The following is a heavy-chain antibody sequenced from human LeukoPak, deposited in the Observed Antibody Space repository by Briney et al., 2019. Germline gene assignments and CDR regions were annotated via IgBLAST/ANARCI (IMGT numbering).Heavy chain of an antibody. CDR2: IIPIFGTA. D-gene: IGHD5-18*01. CDR3: ARGLSGYSYGYTDY. CDR1: GGTFSSYA. J-gene: IGHJ4*02. V-gene: IGHV1-69*05. Sequence: SVKVSCKASGGTFSSYAISWVRQAPGQGLEWMGRIIPIFGTANYAQKFQGRVTITTDESTSTAYMELSSLRSEDTAVYYCARGLSGYSYGYTDYWGQGTLVTVSS.